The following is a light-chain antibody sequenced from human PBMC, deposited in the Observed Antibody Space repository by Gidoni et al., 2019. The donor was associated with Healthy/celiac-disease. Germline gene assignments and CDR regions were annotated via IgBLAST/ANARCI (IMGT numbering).Light chain of an antibody. V-gene: IGLV2-14*01. J-gene: IGLJ2*01. CDR2: EVS. Sequence: QSALPPPASVPGSPGQSIPISCTGTSSDVGGYNYVSGYQQHPGKAPKLMIYEVSNRPSGVANRFSGSKSGNTASLTISGLQAEDEADYYCSSYTSSSTLHVVFGGGTKLTVL. CDR3: SSYTSSSTLHVV. CDR1: SSDVGGYNY.